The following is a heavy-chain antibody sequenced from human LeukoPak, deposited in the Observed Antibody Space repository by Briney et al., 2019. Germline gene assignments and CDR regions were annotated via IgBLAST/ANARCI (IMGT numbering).Heavy chain of an antibody. D-gene: IGHD3-10*01. Sequence: KPSETLSLTCTVSGGSISSYYWSWIRQPPGKGLEWIGYIYYSGSTNYNPSLKSRATISVDTSKNQFSLKLSSVTAADTAVYYCARGLHYYGSGGYDYWGQGTLVTVSS. CDR1: GGSISSYY. CDR2: IYYSGST. CDR3: ARGLHYYGSGGYDY. J-gene: IGHJ4*02. V-gene: IGHV4-59*01.